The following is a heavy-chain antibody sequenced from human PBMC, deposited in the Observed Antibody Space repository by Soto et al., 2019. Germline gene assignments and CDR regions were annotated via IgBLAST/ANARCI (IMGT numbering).Heavy chain of an antibody. J-gene: IGHJ5*02. CDR1: GGSFSGYY. Sequence: SETLSLTCAVYGGSFSGYYWTWIRQPPGTGLEWIGEINHSGSTNYNPSLKSRVTISVDTSKNQFSLKLSSVTAADTAVYYCARLNGLNWFDPWGQGTLVTVSS. V-gene: IGHV4-34*01. D-gene: IGHD2-8*01. CDR2: INHSGST. CDR3: ARLNGLNWFDP.